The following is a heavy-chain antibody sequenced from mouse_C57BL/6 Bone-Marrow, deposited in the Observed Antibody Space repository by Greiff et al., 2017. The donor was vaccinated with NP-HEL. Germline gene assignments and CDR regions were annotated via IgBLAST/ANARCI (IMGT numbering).Heavy chain of an antibody. J-gene: IGHJ4*01. CDR3: ARSPLWLRRNYYAMDY. D-gene: IGHD2-2*01. CDR1: GYSITSDY. V-gene: IGHV3-8*01. Sequence: VQLKDSLPGLAKPSQTLSLTCSVTGYSITSDYWNWIRKFPGNKLEYMGYISYSGSTYYNPSLKSRISITRDTSKNQYYLQFNSVTTADTATYYFARSPLWLRRNYYAMDYWGQVTSVTVSS. CDR2: ISYSGST.